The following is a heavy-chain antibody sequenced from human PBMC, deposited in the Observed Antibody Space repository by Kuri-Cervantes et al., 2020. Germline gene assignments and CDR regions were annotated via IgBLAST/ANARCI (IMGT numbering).Heavy chain of an antibody. V-gene: IGHV4-31*03. Sequence: SETLSLTCTVSGGSISSGGYYWSWIRQHPGKGLEWIGYIYYSGSTYYNPSLKSRVTISVDTSKNQLSLKLSSVTAADTAVYYCARDIAGYSSILIAPGAFDIWGQGTMVTVSS. CDR3: ARDIAGYSSILIAPGAFDI. CDR2: IYYSGST. J-gene: IGHJ3*02. D-gene: IGHD6-19*01. CDR1: GGSISSGGYY.